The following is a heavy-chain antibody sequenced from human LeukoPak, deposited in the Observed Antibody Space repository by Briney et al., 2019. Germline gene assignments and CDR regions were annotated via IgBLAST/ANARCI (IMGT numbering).Heavy chain of an antibody. J-gene: IGHJ5*02. CDR2: INPNSGGT. V-gene: IGHV1-2*02. CDR1: GYTFTGYY. CDR3: ARSVGSGYGKDWFDP. D-gene: IGHD5-12*01. Sequence: ASVKVSCKASGYTFTGYYMHWVRQAPGQGLEWMGWINPNSGGTNCAQKFQGRVTMTRDTSISTAYMELSRLRSDDTAVYYCARSVGSGYGKDWFDPWGQGTLVTVSS.